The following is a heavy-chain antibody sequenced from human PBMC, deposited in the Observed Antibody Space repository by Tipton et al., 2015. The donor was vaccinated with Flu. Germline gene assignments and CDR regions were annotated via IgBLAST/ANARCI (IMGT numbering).Heavy chain of an antibody. CDR2: AYYRGST. J-gene: IGHJ4*02. V-gene: IGHV4-38-2*01. CDR1: GYSINNGYY. Sequence: TLSLTCDVSGYSINNGYYWGWIRQSPGKGLEWIGYAYYRGSTYYNPSLKSRVTISVDTSKNQFSLKLSSVTAADTAVYYCARSTYYYGSGTSDYWGQGTLVTVSS. CDR3: ARSTYYYGSGTSDY. D-gene: IGHD3-10*01.